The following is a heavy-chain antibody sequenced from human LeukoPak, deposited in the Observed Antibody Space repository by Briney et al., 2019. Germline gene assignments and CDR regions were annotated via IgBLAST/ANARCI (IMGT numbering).Heavy chain of an antibody. CDR2: IKQDGTEK. J-gene: IGHJ6*04. CDR1: GFTFATYW. V-gene: IGHV3-7*01. D-gene: IGHD3-10*02. CDR3: AELGITMIGGV. Sequence: GESLRLSCAASGFTFATYWMSWVRRAPGKGLEWVANIKQDGTEKYYVDSVKGRFTISRDNAKNSLYLQMNSLRAEDTAVYCCAELGITMIGGVWGKGTTVTISS.